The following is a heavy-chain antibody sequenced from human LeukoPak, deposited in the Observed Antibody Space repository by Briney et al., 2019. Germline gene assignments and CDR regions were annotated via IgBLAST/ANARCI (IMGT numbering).Heavy chain of an antibody. V-gene: IGHV4-34*01. J-gene: IGHJ5*02. CDR3: ASQGYCTNGVCYL. CDR1: GGSFSGYY. CDR2: INHSGST. D-gene: IGHD2-8*01. Sequence: SETLSLTCAVYGGSFSGYYWSWIPEPPRKGLEWIGEINHSGSTNYNPSLKSRVTISVDTSKNQFSLKLSSVTAADTAVYYCASQGYCTNGVCYLWGQGTLVTVSS.